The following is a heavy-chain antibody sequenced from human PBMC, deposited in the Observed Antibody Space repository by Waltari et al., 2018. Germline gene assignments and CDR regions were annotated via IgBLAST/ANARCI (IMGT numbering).Heavy chain of an antibody. D-gene: IGHD2-21*02. CDR3: AREAYCGGDCYSRAFDI. CDR2: TNAGNCNT. Sequence: QVQLVQSGAEVKKPGASVQVSCKASGYTFTSYAMHWVRQAPGQRLEWMGWTNAGNCNTKYSQKFQGRVTITRDTSASTAYMELSSLRSEDTAVYYCAREAYCGGDCYSRAFDIWGQGTMVTVSS. CDR1: GYTFTSYA. J-gene: IGHJ3*02. V-gene: IGHV1-3*01.